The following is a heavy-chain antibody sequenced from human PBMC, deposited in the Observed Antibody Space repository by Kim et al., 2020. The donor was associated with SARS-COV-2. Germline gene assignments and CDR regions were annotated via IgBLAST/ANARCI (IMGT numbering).Heavy chain of an antibody. V-gene: IGHV3-66*01. CDR3: VRAVREYYFDY. Sequence: YADAVTGRFTISRDNRESMVDLQMNSLRAEDRAVYYCVRAVREYYFDYWGQGTLVTVSS. D-gene: IGHD6-6*01. J-gene: IGHJ4*02.